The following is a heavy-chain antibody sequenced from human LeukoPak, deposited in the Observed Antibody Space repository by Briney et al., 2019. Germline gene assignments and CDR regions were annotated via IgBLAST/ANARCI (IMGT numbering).Heavy chain of an antibody. Sequence: SETLSLTCAVSGGSISSSNWWSWVRQPPGKGLEWIGEIYHSGSTNYNPSLKSRVTILVDKSKNQFSLKLSSVTSADTAVYYCAKAAKFYYGSETYYYFDYWGQGILVTVSS. D-gene: IGHD3-10*01. CDR3: AKAAKFYYGSETYYYFDY. V-gene: IGHV4-4*02. J-gene: IGHJ4*02. CDR1: GGSISSSNW. CDR2: IYHSGST.